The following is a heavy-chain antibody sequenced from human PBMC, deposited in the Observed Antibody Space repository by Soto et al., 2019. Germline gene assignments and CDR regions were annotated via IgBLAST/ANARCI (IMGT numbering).Heavy chain of an antibody. Sequence: SETLSLTCTVSGDSISSTRWWSWVRQSPGKGLEWIGEINHSGSTNYNPSLKSRVTISVDTSKNQFSLKLSSVTAADTAVYYCARRYGPVFDYWGQGTLVTVSS. V-gene: IGHV4-4*02. J-gene: IGHJ4*02. CDR2: INHSGST. D-gene: IGHD4-17*01. CDR1: GDSISSTRW. CDR3: ARRYGPVFDY.